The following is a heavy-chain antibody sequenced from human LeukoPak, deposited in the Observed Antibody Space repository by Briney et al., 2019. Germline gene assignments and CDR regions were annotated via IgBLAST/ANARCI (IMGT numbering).Heavy chain of an antibody. CDR2: ITLYNGNT. D-gene: IGHD3-3*01. CDR3: ARSPPYYDFWSGYRNNWFDP. Sequence: GASVKVSCKASGYTFTYCSLHWLQQAPGQGLERMRWITLYNGNTNYAKKFQGRVTITRDMSLRTAYIEQSSLRSEDSAVYYWARSPPYYDFWSGYRNNWFDPWGQGTLVTVSS. V-gene: IGHV1-68*01. J-gene: IGHJ5*02. CDR1: GYTFTYCS.